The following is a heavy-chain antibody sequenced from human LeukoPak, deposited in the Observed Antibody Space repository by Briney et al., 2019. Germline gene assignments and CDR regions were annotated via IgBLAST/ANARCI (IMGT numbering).Heavy chain of an antibody. D-gene: IGHD2-2*01. CDR2: INHSVST. J-gene: IGHJ6*03. CDR1: GGSFSGYY. CDR3: ARVSRGIVVVPAAVSYYYYMDV. V-gene: IGHV4-34*01. Sequence: PSETLSLTCAVYGGSFSGYYWSWIRQPPGKGLEWIGEINHSVSTNYNPSLKSRVTISVDTSKNQFSLKLSSVTAADTAVYYCARVSRGIVVVPAAVSYYYYMDVWGKGTTVTVSS.